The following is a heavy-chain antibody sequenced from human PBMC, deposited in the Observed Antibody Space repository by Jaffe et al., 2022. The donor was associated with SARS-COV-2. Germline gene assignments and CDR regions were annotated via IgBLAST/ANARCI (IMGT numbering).Heavy chain of an antibody. J-gene: IGHJ6*03. Sequence: EVQLVQSGAEVKKPGESLKISCKGSGYTFTNDWIGWVRQMPGKGLEWMGIVYPGDSDTRYSPSFQGQVTISADKSTNTAYLQWSSLKASDTAMYYCARHRGNYAPGDYYYFYMDVWGKGTTVTVSS. D-gene: IGHD3-16*01. V-gene: IGHV5-51*01. CDR3: ARHRGNYAPGDYYYFYMDV. CDR2: VYPGDSDT. CDR1: GYTFTNDW.